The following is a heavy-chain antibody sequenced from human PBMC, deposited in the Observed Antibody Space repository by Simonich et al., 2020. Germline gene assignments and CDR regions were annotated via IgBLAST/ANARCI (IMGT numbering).Heavy chain of an antibody. Sequence: EVQLVESGGGLVKPGGSLRLSCAASGFTFSSYSMNWVRQAPGKGLEWVSSISSSSSYIYYADSVQGRFTISRANAKTSMYLQMNSLRAEDTAVYYCARWIAVAGTGAYGMDVWGQGTTVTVSS. D-gene: IGHD6-19*01. J-gene: IGHJ6*02. CDR1: GFTFSSYS. V-gene: IGHV3-21*01. CDR2: ISSSSSYI. CDR3: ARWIAVAGTGAYGMDV.